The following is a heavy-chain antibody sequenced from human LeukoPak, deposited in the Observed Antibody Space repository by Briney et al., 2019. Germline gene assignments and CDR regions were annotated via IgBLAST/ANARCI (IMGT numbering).Heavy chain of an antibody. CDR2: ISTHNGNT. CDR1: GYIFTSYG. J-gene: IGHJ1*01. CDR3: ARTSRTYFEYFQQ. V-gene: IGHV1-18*01. Sequence: ASVKVSCKASGYIFTSYGVSWVRQAPGQGLEWMGGISTHNGNTDYAQKFQGRVTMTTDTSTSTAYMELRSLRSDDTAVYYCARTSRTYFEYFQQWGQGTLVTVSS. D-gene: IGHD1-7*01.